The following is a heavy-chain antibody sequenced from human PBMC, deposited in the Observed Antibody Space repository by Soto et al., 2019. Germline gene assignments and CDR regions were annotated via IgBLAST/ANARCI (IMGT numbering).Heavy chain of an antibody. CDR3: AKDRNILTSYFDY. D-gene: IGHD3-9*01. Sequence: GGSLRLSCAASGFTFSSYAMSWVRQAPGKGLEWVSAISGSGGSTYYADSVKGRFTISRDNSENTLYLQMNSLRAEDTAVYYCAKDRNILTSYFDYWDQGTLVTVSS. J-gene: IGHJ4*02. V-gene: IGHV3-23*01. CDR1: GFTFSSYA. CDR2: ISGSGGST.